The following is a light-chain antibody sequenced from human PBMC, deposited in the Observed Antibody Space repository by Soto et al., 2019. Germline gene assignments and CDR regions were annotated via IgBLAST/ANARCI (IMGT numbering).Light chain of an antibody. CDR2: DVS. V-gene: IGKV3-15*01. CDR3: QQYNNWPLT. J-gene: IGKJ4*01. Sequence: EIVMTQSPATLSVSPGERATLSCRASQSVSSNLAWYQQKPGQTPRLLIYDVSSRATGIPDRFSGSGSGTDFTLTISSLQSEDFAVYYCQQYNNWPLTFGGGTNVEIK. CDR1: QSVSSN.